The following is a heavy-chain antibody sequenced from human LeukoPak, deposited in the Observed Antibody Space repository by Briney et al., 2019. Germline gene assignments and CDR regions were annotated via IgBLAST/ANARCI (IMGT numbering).Heavy chain of an antibody. CDR1: GFTFSRYS. CDR2: ISSSGSYI. V-gene: IGHV3-21*01. Sequence: PGGSLRLSCGASGFTFSRYSMNWVRQAPGKGLEWVSSISSSGSYIYYAGSVKGRFTISRDNAKNSLYLQMNSLRAEDTAVYYCASRNQYCGGDCFWAFDIWGRGTMVTVSS. CDR3: ASRNQYCGGDCFWAFDI. J-gene: IGHJ3*02. D-gene: IGHD2-21*02.